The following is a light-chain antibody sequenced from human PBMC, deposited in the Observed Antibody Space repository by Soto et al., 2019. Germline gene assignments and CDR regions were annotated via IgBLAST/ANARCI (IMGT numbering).Light chain of an antibody. V-gene: IGKV1D-16*01. CDR2: AAS. CDR3: HTYDTYSLHT. CDR1: QGISSW. Sequence: DIQMTQSPSSVSASVGDRVTITCRASQGISSWLAWYQQKPGKAPKLLIYAASSLQSGVPSRFSGRGSGTEFTLTISGLQPDDCATYFCHTYDTYSLHTFGQGTKLEIK. J-gene: IGKJ2*01.